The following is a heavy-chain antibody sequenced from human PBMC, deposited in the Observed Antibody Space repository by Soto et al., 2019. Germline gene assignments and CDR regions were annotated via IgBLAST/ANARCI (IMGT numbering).Heavy chain of an antibody. D-gene: IGHD4-4*01. CDR2: IYSGGST. CDR3: ARTYYSNKPHKYYYYMDV. J-gene: IGHJ6*03. V-gene: IGHV3-53*04. Sequence: GGSLRLSCAASGFTVSSNYMSWVRQAPGKGLEWVSVIYSGGSTYYADSVKGRFTISRHNSKNTLYLQMNSLRAEDTAVYYCARTYYSNKPHKYYYYMDVWGKGTTVTVSS. CDR1: GFTVSSNY.